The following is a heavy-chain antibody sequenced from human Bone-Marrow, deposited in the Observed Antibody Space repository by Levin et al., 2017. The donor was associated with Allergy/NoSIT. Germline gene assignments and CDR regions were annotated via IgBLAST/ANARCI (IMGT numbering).Heavy chain of an antibody. CDR1: KFTFDDYA. D-gene: IGHD2-15*01. Sequence: PGGSLRLSCTASKFTFDDYAMHWVRQPPGKGLEWVSGISWNSDDIVYADSVRGRFTISRDNSKNSLYLQMNSLRVEDTAFYYCVKARNSGGRTDAFDIWGQGTMVTVSS. CDR2: ISWNSDDI. V-gene: IGHV3-9*01. J-gene: IGHJ3*02. CDR3: VKARNSGGRTDAFDI.